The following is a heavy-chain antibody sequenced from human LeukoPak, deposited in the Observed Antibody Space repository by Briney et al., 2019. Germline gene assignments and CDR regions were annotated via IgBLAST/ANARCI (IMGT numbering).Heavy chain of an antibody. CDR3: ARERQYYFDY. Sequence: GGSLRLSCAASGFTVSSNYMNWVRQAPGKGLEWVSVIYSGGSTYYADSVKGRFTISRDNSKNTLYLQMNSLRAEDTAVYYCARERQYYFDYWGQGALVTVSS. CDR2: IYSGGST. V-gene: IGHV3-53*01. J-gene: IGHJ4*02. CDR1: GFTVSSNY.